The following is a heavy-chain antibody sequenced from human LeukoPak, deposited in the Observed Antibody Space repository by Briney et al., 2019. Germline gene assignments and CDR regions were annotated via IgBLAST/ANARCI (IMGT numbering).Heavy chain of an antibody. V-gene: IGHV4-34*01. Sequence: SETLSLTCAVYGGSFSGYYWSWIRQPPGKGLEWIGEINHSGSTNYNPSLKSRVTISVDTSKNQFSLKLSSVTAADTAVYYCARAYYYGSGSYYNDYYYYYYMDVWGKGTTVTISS. J-gene: IGHJ6*03. CDR2: INHSGST. CDR1: GGSFSGYY. CDR3: ARAYYYGSGSYYNDYYYYYYMDV. D-gene: IGHD3-10*01.